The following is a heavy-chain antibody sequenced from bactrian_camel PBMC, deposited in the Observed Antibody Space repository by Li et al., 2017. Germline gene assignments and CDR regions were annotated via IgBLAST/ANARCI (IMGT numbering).Heavy chain of an antibody. CDR2: VHSGGADT. V-gene: IGHV3S40*01. Sequence: VQLVESGGGLVQPGGSLRLSCAASGFTFSDYDLSWVRQAPGKGLEWVSAVHSGGADTYYADSVKGRFTISRDNAKNTVYLQLNSLKTEDMGMYYCAKGLHDLLGQGTQVTVS. J-gene: IGHJ4*01. D-gene: IGHD2*01. CDR1: GFTFSDYD.